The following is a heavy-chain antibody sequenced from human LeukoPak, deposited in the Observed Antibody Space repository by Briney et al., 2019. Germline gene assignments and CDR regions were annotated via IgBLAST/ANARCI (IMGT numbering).Heavy chain of an antibody. CDR2: ISYDGSNK. V-gene: IGHV3-30*04. Sequence: GGSLRLSCAASGFTFSNYVMHWVRQAPGKGLEWVAVISYDGSNKYYADSVKGRFTISRDNSKNTLYLQMNSLRAEDTAVYYCAKDSSVYYYDSRNFDYWGQGTLVTVSS. CDR1: GFTFSNYV. CDR3: AKDSSVYYYDSRNFDY. J-gene: IGHJ4*02. D-gene: IGHD3-22*01.